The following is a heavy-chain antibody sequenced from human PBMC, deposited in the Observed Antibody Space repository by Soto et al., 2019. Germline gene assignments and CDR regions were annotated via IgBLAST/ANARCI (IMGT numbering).Heavy chain of an antibody. CDR1: GFSLSTSGMC. CDR2: IDWDDDK. D-gene: IGHD3-22*01. V-gene: IGHV2-70*01. J-gene: IGHJ5*02. Sequence: SGPTLVNPTHTLTLTCTFSGFSLSTSGMCVSWIRQPPGKALEWLALIDWDDDKYYSTSLKTRLTIPKDTSKNQVVLTMTNMDPVDTATYYCARSTYYYDSSGYPEPYNWFDPWGQGTLVTVSS. CDR3: ARSTYYYDSSGYPEPYNWFDP.